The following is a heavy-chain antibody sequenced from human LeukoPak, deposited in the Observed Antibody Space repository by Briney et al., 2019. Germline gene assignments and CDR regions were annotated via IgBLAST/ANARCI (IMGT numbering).Heavy chain of an antibody. V-gene: IGHV3-30-3*01. D-gene: IGHD2-15*01. CDR1: GFTFSSYA. Sequence: GGSLRLSCAASGFTFSSYAMHWVRQAPGKGLEWVAVISYDGSNKYYADSVKGRFTISRDNSKNTLYLQMNSLRAEDTAVYYCARDDIVVVVAASHHNWFDPWGQGTLVTVPS. CDR3: ARDDIVVVVAASHHNWFDP. J-gene: IGHJ5*02. CDR2: ISYDGSNK.